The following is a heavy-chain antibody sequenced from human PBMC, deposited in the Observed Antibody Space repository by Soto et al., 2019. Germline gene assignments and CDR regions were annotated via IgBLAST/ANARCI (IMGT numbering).Heavy chain of an antibody. CDR1: GGTFSSYT. D-gene: IGHD3-10*02. CDR2: IIPILGIA. V-gene: IGHV1-69*02. J-gene: IGHJ3*02. CDR3: ASLMLVSGHMAFDI. Sequence: SVKVSCTASGGTFSSYTISWVRQAPGQGLEWMGRIIPILGIANYAQKFQGRVTITADKSTSTAYMELSSLRSEDTAVYYCASLMLVSGHMAFDIWGQGTMVTVSS.